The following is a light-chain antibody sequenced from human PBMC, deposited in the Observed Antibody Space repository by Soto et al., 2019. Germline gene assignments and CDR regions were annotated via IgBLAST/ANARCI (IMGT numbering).Light chain of an antibody. CDR2: EVS. Sequence: QSVLTQPASVSGSPGQSITISCTGTSSDVGGYQYVSWYQQHPGKVPKLMIYEVSNRPSGVSDRFSGSKSGNTASLTISGLQAEDEADYYCSSYTSSSTRVFGGGTKLTVL. J-gene: IGLJ2*01. V-gene: IGLV2-14*01. CDR3: SSYTSSSTRV. CDR1: SSDVGGYQY.